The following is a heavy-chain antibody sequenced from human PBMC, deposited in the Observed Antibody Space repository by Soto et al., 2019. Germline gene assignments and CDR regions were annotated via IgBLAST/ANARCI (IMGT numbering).Heavy chain of an antibody. J-gene: IGHJ4*02. CDR2: ISSSSSYI. CDR3: ARQGSYGDHDY. CDR1: GFTFSSYS. Sequence: EVQLVESGGGLVKPGGSLRLSCAASGFTFSSYSINWVRQAPGKGLEWVSSISSSSSYIYYADSVKGRFTISRDNANNSLYLQMNSLRAEDTAMYYCARQGSYGDHDYWGQGTLVTVSS. D-gene: IGHD4-17*01. V-gene: IGHV3-21*01.